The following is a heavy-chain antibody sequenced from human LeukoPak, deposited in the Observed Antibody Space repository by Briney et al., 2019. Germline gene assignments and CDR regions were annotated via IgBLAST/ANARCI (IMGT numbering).Heavy chain of an antibody. CDR3: GTGWAIDF. CDR2: ISSTGGTI. D-gene: IGHD5-24*01. Sequence: PGGSLRLSCAASGFTFSSNSMNWVRQAPGKGLEWVSYISSTGGTIYYADSMKGRFTISRDNAKNSLYLQMNSLRAEDTAVYYCGTGWAIDFWGQGTLVTVSS. V-gene: IGHV3-48*04. J-gene: IGHJ4*02. CDR1: GFTFSSNS.